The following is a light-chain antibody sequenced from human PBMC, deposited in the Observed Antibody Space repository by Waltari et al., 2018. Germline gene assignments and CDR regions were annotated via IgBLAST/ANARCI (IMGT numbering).Light chain of an antibody. CDR1: SGSVSTTYY. J-gene: IGLJ3*02. V-gene: IGLV8-61*01. Sequence: QTVVTQEPSLSVSPGGTVTLTCGLSSGSVSTTYYPSWYQQAPDQAPRTLIFDTNTRSSGVPDRFSGSILDNKAALTSTGAQADDESDYYCVLSMGSGIWVFGGGTKLTVL. CDR3: VLSMGSGIWV. CDR2: DTN.